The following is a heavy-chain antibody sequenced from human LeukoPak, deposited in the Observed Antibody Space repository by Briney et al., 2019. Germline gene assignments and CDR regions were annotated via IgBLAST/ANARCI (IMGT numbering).Heavy chain of an antibody. J-gene: IGHJ4*02. V-gene: IGHV4-59*01. CDR3: ARDPIHRDDYNAE. D-gene: IGHD5-24*01. Sequence: SETLSLTCSVSGPSFGSFYRSWIRQPPGRGLEWVGSINYSGTTNYNPSLKRRVTMSIDTSKNQVSLKLNSVAAADTAVYYCARDPIHRDDYNAEWGQGVLVSVSS. CDR1: GPSFGSFY. CDR2: INYSGTT.